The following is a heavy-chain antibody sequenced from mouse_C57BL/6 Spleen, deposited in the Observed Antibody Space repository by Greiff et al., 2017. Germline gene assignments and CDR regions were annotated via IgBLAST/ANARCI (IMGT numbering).Heavy chain of an antibody. CDR1: GYTFTSYW. Sequence: QVQLKQPGAELVMPGASVKLSCKASGYTFTSYWMHWVKQRPGQGLEWIGEIDPSDSYTNYNQKFKGKSTLTVDKSSSTAYMQLSSLTSEDSAVYYCARSGSTMVTDWYFDVWGTGTTVTVSS. CDR3: ARSGSTMVTDWYFDV. CDR2: IDPSDSYT. J-gene: IGHJ1*03. D-gene: IGHD2-2*01. V-gene: IGHV1-69*01.